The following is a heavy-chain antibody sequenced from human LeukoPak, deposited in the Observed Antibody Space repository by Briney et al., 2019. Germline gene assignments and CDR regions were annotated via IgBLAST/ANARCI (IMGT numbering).Heavy chain of an antibody. CDR3: VQGPYLDY. D-gene: IGHD2-21*01. CDR1: GFTFSAYS. Sequence: GESLRLSCATSGFTFSAYSLSWVRQAPGKGLEWVSHITRPGTTTYYAESVRGRFTISRDNAKNSLYLQMKSLRAEDTALNFCVQGPYLDYWGQGTLVTVSS. V-gene: IGHV3-48*04. CDR2: ITRPGTTT. J-gene: IGHJ4*02.